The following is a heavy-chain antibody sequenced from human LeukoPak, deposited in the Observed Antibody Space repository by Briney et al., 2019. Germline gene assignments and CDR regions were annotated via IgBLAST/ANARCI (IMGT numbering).Heavy chain of an antibody. J-gene: IGHJ4*02. D-gene: IGHD2-2*01. CDR1: GFTFSNYG. Sequence: PGGSLRLSCAASGFTFSNYGMHWVRQAPGKGLEWVAFVRYDEGTKFYADSVKGRFTISRDNSKTTLYLQMNSLRAEDTAVYYCAKDVPAAYFDYWGQGTLVTVSS. CDR3: AKDVPAAYFDY. V-gene: IGHV3-30*02. CDR2: VRYDEGTK.